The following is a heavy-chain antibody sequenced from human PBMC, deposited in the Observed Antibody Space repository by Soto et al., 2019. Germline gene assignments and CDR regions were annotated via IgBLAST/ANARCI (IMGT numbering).Heavy chain of an antibody. CDR2: IYYSGST. V-gene: IGHV4-59*01. D-gene: IGHD4-17*01. Sequence: PSETLSLTCTVSGGSISSYYWSWIRQPPGKGLEWIGYIYYSGSTNYNPSLKSRVTISVDTSKNQFSLKLSSVTAADTAVYYCARTFYGDYVFLDYWGQGTLVTVSS. CDR3: ARTFYGDYVFLDY. CDR1: GGSISSYY. J-gene: IGHJ4*02.